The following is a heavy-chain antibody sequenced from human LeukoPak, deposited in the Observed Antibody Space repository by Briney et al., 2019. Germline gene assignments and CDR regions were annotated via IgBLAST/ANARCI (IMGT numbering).Heavy chain of an antibody. CDR3: ARELEGYCSGGSCYDPDAFDI. CDR2: INPNSGGT. Sequence: ASVKVSCKASGYTFTGYYMHWVRQAPGQGPEWMGWINPNSGGTNYAQKFQGRVTMTRDTSISTAYMELSRLRSDDTAVYYCARELEGYCSGGSCYDPDAFDIWGQGTMVTVSS. CDR1: GYTFTGYY. J-gene: IGHJ3*02. V-gene: IGHV1-2*02. D-gene: IGHD2-15*01.